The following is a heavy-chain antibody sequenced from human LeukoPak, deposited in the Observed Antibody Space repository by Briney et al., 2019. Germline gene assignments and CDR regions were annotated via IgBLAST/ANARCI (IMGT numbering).Heavy chain of an antibody. V-gene: IGHV3-7*03. CDR3: ARGFDFMITFGGVIAGTFDY. CDR2: IKQDGSEK. Sequence: GGSLRLSCAASGFTFSSYWMSWVRQAPGKGLEWVANIKQDGSEKYYVDSVKGRFTISRDNAKNSPYLQMNSLRAEDTAVYYCARGFDFMITFGGVIAGTFDYWGQGTLVTVSS. J-gene: IGHJ4*02. D-gene: IGHD3-16*02. CDR1: GFTFSSYW.